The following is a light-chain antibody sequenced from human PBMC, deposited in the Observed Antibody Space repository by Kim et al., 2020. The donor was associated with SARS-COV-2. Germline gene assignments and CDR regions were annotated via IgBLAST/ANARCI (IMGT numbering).Light chain of an antibody. CDR2: QDN. CDR1: KLGDRY. Sequence: SYELTQPPSVSVSPGQTASITCSGDKLGDRYVCWYQQKPGQSPVLVIYQDNKRPSGIPERFSGSNSGNTATLTISGTQTVDEADYYCQAWDSTTVVFGGGTQLTVL. V-gene: IGLV3-1*01. J-gene: IGLJ2*01. CDR3: QAWDSTTVV.